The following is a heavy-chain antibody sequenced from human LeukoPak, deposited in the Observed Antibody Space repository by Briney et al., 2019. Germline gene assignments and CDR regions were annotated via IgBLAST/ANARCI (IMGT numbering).Heavy chain of an antibody. V-gene: IGHV4-31*03. J-gene: IGHJ4*02. CDR1: GGSISSGGYY. CDR2: IYYSGST. Sequence: SETLSLTCTVSGGSISSGGYYWSWIRQHPGKGLEWIGCIYYSGSTYYNPSLKSRVTISVDTSKNQFSLKLSSVTAADTAVYYCARSWQNEPSYFDYWGQGTLVTVSS. CDR3: ARSWQNEPSYFDY. D-gene: IGHD1-1*01.